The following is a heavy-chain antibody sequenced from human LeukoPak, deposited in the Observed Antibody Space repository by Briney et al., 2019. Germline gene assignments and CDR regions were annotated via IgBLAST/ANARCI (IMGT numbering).Heavy chain of an antibody. Sequence: GGSLRLSCAASGFTFSSYSMNWVRQAPGKGLEWVSSISSSSSSYIYYADSVKGRFTISRDNAKNSLYLQMNSLRAEDTAVYYCARARDYYGSGSYWSFAFDIWGQGTMVTVSS. CDR1: GFTFSSYS. D-gene: IGHD3-10*01. CDR3: ARARDYYGSGSYWSFAFDI. CDR2: ISSSSSSYI. J-gene: IGHJ3*02. V-gene: IGHV3-21*01.